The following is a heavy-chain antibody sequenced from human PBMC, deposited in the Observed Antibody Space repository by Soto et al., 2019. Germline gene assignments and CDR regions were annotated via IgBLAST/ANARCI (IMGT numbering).Heavy chain of an antibody. CDR1: GFTFSSYW. V-gene: IGHV3-7*03. D-gene: IGHD6-13*01. CDR2: IKQDGSEK. CDR3: ARVFPSSWNYYYYGMDV. J-gene: IGHJ6*02. Sequence: EVQLVESGGGLVQPGGSLRLSCAASGFTFSSYWMSWVRQAPGKGLEWVANIKQDGSEKYYVDSVKGRFTISRDNAKNSLYLQMNSLRAEDTAVDYCARVFPSSWNYYYYGMDVWGQGTTVTVSS.